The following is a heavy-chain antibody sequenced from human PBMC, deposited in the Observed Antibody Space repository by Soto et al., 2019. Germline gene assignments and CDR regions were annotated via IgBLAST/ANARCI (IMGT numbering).Heavy chain of an antibody. CDR2: IYPGDSDT. CDR1: GYSFTSYW. Sequence: PGESLKISCKGSGYSFTSYWIGWVRQMPGKGLEWMGIIYPGDSDTRYSPSFQGQVTISADKSISTAYLQWSSLKASDTAMYYCARLRFLEWAHYYYYMDVWGKGTTVTVSS. D-gene: IGHD3-3*01. V-gene: IGHV5-51*01. J-gene: IGHJ6*03. CDR3: ARLRFLEWAHYYYYMDV.